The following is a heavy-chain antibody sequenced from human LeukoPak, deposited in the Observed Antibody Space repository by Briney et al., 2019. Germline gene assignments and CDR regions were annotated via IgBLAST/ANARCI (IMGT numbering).Heavy chain of an antibody. CDR2: ISWNSGSI. J-gene: IGHJ3*02. V-gene: IGHV3-9*01. CDR1: GFTFDDYA. D-gene: IGHD3-10*01. CDR3: AKDISSMVRGVAFDI. Sequence: GGSLRLSCAASGFTFDDYAMHWVRQAPGKGLEWVSGISWNSGSIGYADSVKGRFTISRDNAKNSLYLQMNSLRAEDTALYYCAKDISSMVRGVAFDIWGQGTMVTVSS.